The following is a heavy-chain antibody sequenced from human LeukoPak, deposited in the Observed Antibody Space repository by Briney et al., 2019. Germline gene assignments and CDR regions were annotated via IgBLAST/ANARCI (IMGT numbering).Heavy chain of an antibody. J-gene: IGHJ4*02. V-gene: IGHV3-48*01. CDR1: GFTFSSYS. CDR2: ISSSSSTI. D-gene: IGHD3-10*01. CDR3: ARSYGSGSSYYFDY. Sequence: GGSLRLSCAASGFTFSSYSMNWVRQAPGKGLEWVSYISSSSSTIYYADSVKGRFTISRDNAKNSLYLQVNSLRAEDTAVYYCARSYGSGSSYYFDYWGQGTLVTVSS.